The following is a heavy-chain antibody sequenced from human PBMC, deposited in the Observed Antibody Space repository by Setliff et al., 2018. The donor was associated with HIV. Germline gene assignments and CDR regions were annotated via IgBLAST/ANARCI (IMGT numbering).Heavy chain of an antibody. J-gene: IGHJ4*02. CDR3: ARDWVTYGGNPLVPDY. Sequence: GASVKVSCKASGYTFTGYYMHWVRQAPGQGLEWMGWINPNSGGTNYAQKFQGRVTMTRDTSISTAYMELSRLRSDDTAVYYCARDWVTYGGNPLVPDYWGQGTLVTVSS. CDR1: GYTFTGYY. V-gene: IGHV1-2*02. CDR2: INPNSGGT. D-gene: IGHD4-17*01.